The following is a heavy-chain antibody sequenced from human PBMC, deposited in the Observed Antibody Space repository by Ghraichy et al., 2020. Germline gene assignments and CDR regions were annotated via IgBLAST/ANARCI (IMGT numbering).Heavy chain of an antibody. V-gene: IGHV3-21*05. Sequence: GGSLRLSCAASGFTFSKYPMNWVRQAPGKGLEWVSHIYTSVTNYKDDYADSVKGRFTISRDNAKNSLYLQMNSLRAEDTAVYHCARVACSGGSCYPPHYFDFWGQGTLVTVSS. CDR3: ARVACSGGSCYPPHYFDF. D-gene: IGHD2-15*01. CDR1: GFTFSKYP. J-gene: IGHJ4*02. CDR2: IYTSVTNYK.